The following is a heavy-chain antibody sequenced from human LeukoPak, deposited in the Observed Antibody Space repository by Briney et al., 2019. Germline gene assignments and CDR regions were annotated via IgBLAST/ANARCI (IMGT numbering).Heavy chain of an antibody. CDR2: IYYSGST. D-gene: IGHD5-12*01. J-gene: IGHJ4*02. V-gene: IGHV4-59*01. CDR3: ARVSGYDWESFYDY. Sequence: SETLSFTGTGSGGSISSYYWSWIRQPPGKGLEGIGYIYYSGSTNYNPSLKSRVTISVDPSKNQFSLKLTSVTAADTAVYYCARVSGYDWESFYDYWGQGTLVTVSS. CDR1: GGSISSYY.